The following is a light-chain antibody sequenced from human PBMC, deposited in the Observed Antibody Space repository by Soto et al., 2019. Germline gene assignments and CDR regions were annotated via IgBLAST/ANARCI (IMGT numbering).Light chain of an antibody. CDR1: QSLLYSNGYNY. CDR3: MQAVQTPLT. J-gene: IGKJ4*01. CDR2: LAS. Sequence: IVMTQSPLSLPVTPGEPASISCRSSQSLLYSNGYNYLDWYLQKPGQSPRLLIYLASNRAPGVPDRFSGSGSGTDFTLKISRVEAEDVGVYYCMQAVQTPLTFGGGTKVEIK. V-gene: IGKV2-28*01.